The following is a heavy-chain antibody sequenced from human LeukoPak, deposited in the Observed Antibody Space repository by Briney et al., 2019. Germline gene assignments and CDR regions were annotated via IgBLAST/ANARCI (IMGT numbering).Heavy chain of an antibody. CDR1: GFIFDDYA. Sequence: GGSLRLSCAASGFIFDDYAMHWVRQAPGKGLEWVSGISWNSGSIGYADSVKGRFTISGDNAKNSLYLQMNSLRAEDTALYYCAKDKDGYASGWYGDWGQGTLVTVSS. J-gene: IGHJ4*02. V-gene: IGHV3-9*01. D-gene: IGHD6-19*01. CDR2: ISWNSGSI. CDR3: AKDKDGYASGWYGD.